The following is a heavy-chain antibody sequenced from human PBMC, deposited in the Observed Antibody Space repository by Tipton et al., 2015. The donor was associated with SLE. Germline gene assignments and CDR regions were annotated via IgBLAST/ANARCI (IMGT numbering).Heavy chain of an antibody. V-gene: IGHV4-61*02. Sequence: TLSLTCTVSGVSISSGNYYWSWIRQPAGKGLEWIGRIYTSGSTKYNPSLKSRVTISLDTSKNQVSLNLSSVSAADTAIYYCAGYYDFLSGYLGFWGQGTLVTVSS. CDR1: GVSISSGNYY. CDR2: IYTSGST. D-gene: IGHD3-3*01. CDR3: AGYYDFLSGYLGF. J-gene: IGHJ4*02.